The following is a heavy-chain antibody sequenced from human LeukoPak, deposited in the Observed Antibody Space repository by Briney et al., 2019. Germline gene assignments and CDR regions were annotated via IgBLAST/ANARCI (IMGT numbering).Heavy chain of an antibody. V-gene: IGHV4-31*03. J-gene: IGHJ4*02. CDR1: GGSISSGGYY. CDR3: ARAPEVLLAGFDY. CDR2: IYYSGSI. D-gene: IGHD2-15*01. Sequence: SETLSLTCTVSGGSISSGGYYWSWIRQHPGKGLEWIGYIYYSGSIYYNPSLKSRVTISVDTSKNQFSLKLSSVTAADTAVYYRARAPEVLLAGFDYWGQGTLVTVSS.